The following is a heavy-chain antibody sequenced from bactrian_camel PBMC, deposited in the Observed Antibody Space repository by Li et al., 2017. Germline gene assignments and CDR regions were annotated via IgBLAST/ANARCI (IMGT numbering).Heavy chain of an antibody. D-gene: IGHD4*01. V-gene: IGHV3S1*01. CDR1: GYNYTGNC. Sequence: HVQLVESGGGSVQAGGSVILSCVASGYNYTGNCMAWFRQAPGKEREGVAAIYTGDGSTTYYADSVKGRFTISRDNAKKTMYLQMNSLKPEDTAMYYCAADSELIWNATIATMTCSPDFGYWGQGTQVTVS. CDR2: IYTGDGSTT. CDR3: AADSELIWNATIATMTCSPDFGY. J-gene: IGHJ6*01.